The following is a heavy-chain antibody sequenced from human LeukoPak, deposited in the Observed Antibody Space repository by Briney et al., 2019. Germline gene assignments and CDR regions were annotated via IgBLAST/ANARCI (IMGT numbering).Heavy chain of an antibody. CDR3: AKGAGGTYYRVFDY. J-gene: IGHJ4*02. Sequence: GGSLRLSCAASGFTFSSFAMNWVRQAPGKGLEWVSGITDSGDNTYYADSVKGRFTISRDNSNNMVYLETNSLRGEDMAKYYCAKGAGGTYYRVFDYWGQGILVTVSS. CDR2: ITDSGDNT. V-gene: IGHV3-23*01. CDR1: GFTFSSFA. D-gene: IGHD1-26*01.